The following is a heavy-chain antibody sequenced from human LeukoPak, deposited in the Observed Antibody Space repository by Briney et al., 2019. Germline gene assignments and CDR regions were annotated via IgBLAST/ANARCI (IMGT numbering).Heavy chain of an antibody. J-gene: IGHJ5*02. CDR2: VSSSSSYI. V-gene: IGHV3-21*01. Sequence: GGSLRLSCAASGFTFSSYSMNWVRQAPGKGLEWVSSVSSSSSYIYYADSVKGRFTISRDNAKNSLYPQMNSLRAEDTAVYYCARVGINWFDPWGQGTLVTVSS. CDR1: GFTFSSYS. CDR3: ARVGINWFDP.